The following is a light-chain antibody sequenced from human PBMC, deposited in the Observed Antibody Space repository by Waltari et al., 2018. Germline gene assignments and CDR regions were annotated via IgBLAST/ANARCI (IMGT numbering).Light chain of an antibody. CDR3: HSRDTTSTRL. Sequence: SSELTQDPAVSVALGQTVRITCQGDSLRRFYASWYQQRPGQAPILVLYGQNNRPSGIPDRFSGSTSGNTACLTITRAQAEDDGDYFCHSRDTTSTRLFGGGTRVTV. CDR2: GQN. CDR1: SLRRFY. V-gene: IGLV3-19*01. J-gene: IGLJ2*01.